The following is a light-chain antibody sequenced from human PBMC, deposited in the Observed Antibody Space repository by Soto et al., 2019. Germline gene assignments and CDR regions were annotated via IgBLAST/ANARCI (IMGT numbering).Light chain of an antibody. Sequence: DIQMTQSPSSLSASVGDRVTITCRASQSISSYLNWYQQKPGKAPKLLIYAASSLQSGVPSRFSGSGSGTDFTLTISSLQPEDVATYYSPQSYCTPQTFGQGTNVEIK. CDR2: AAS. CDR1: QSISSY. J-gene: IGKJ1*01. CDR3: PQSYCTPQT. V-gene: IGKV1-39*01.